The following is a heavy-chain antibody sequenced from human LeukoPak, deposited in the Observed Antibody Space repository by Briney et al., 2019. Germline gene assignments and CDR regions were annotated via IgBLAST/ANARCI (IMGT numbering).Heavy chain of an antibody. J-gene: IGHJ6*04. CDR3: AELGITMIGGV. CDR1: GFSFITYN. D-gene: IGHD3-10*02. Sequence: GGSLRLSCAASGFSFITYNMNWVRQAPGKGLEWVSSIKGRFTISRDNAKNSLYLQMNSLRAEDTAVYYCAELGITMIGGVWGKGTTVTISS. V-gene: IGHV3-69-1*02. CDR2: I.